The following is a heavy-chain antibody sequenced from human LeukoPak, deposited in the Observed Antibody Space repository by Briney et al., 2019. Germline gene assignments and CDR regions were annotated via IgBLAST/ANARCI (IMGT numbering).Heavy chain of an antibody. V-gene: IGHV3-23*01. CDR2: ITSSGNTT. D-gene: IGHD1-7*01. Sequence: PGGSLRLSCAASGFTFSFYAMSWVRQAPGKGLEWVAGITSSGNTTYYADPVKGRFTISRDNAKNSLYLQMNSLRAEDTAVYYCARDHKELSFDYWGQGTLVTVSS. CDR1: GFTFSFYA. J-gene: IGHJ4*02. CDR3: ARDHKELSFDY.